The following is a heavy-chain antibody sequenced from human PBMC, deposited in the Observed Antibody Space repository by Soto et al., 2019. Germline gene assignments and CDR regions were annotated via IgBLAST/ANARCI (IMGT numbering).Heavy chain of an antibody. V-gene: IGHV4-4*03. CDR2: IHHSGAT. CDR3: ATQGFYRMGV. CDR1: GIPITDYNC. J-gene: IGHJ6*02. Sequence: PETLSPTFHMSGIPITDYNCWSWVRQPPGKGLEWIGEIHHSGATNYNPSLKSRFTISVDKSKNQFSLKLNSVTAADTAMFYCATQGFYRMGVWGRGTTGT.